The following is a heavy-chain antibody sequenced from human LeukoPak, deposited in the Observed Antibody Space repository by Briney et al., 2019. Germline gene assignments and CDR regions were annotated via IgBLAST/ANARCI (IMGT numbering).Heavy chain of an antibody. Sequence: SETLSLTCTVSGGSISSSSYYWSWIRQPAGEGLEWIGRIYTSGSTNYNPSLKSRVTMSVDTSKNQFSLKLSSVTAADTAVYYCARRASSGWSRAFYFDYWGQGTLVTVSS. J-gene: IGHJ4*02. CDR3: ARRASSGWSRAFYFDY. CDR1: GGSISSSSYY. V-gene: IGHV4-61*02. D-gene: IGHD6-19*01. CDR2: IYTSGST.